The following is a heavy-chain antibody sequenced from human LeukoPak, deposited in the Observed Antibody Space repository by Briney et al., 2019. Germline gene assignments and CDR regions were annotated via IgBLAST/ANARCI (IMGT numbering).Heavy chain of an antibody. J-gene: IGHJ5*02. V-gene: IGHV5-51*01. CDR2: IYPGDSDT. CDR1: GYTFTSYW. Sequence: GESLKISCKASGYTFTSYWIGWVRQMPGKGLEWMGIIYPGDSDTIYGPSFQGQVTISTDKSISTAYLQWSSLKASDSAMYYCAAGGTSAPWGQGTLVPVSS. CDR3: AAGGTSAP. D-gene: IGHD1/OR15-1a*01.